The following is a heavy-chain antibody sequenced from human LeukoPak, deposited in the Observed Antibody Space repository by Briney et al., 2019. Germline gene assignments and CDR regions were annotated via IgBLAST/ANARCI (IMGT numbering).Heavy chain of an antibody. V-gene: IGHV4-59*12. Sequence: SETLSLTCTVSGGSISSYYWSWIRRPPGKGLEWIGYIYYSGSTNYSPSLKSRVTMSVDTSKNQFSLKLSSVTAADTAVYYCARDVVAAAGSFDYWGQGTQVTVSS. CDR1: GGSISSYY. J-gene: IGHJ4*02. D-gene: IGHD6-13*01. CDR3: ARDVVAAAGSFDY. CDR2: IYYSGST.